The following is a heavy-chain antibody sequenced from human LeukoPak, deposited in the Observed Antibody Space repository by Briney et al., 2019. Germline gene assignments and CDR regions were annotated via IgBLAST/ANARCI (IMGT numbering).Heavy chain of an antibody. J-gene: IGHJ6*03. D-gene: IGHD3-10*01. CDR2: IYYSGST. CDR1: GGSISSYY. Sequence: PSETLSLTCTVSGGSISSYYWSWIRQPPGKGLEWIGYIYYSGSTNYNPSLKSRVTISVDTSKNQFSLKLSSVTAADTAVYYCARTYYGSGSYVYYYYMDVWGKGTTVTVSS. CDR3: ARTYYGSGSYVYYYYMDV. V-gene: IGHV4-59*01.